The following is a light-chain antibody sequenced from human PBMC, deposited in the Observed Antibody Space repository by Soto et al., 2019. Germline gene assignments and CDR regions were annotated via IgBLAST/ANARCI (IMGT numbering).Light chain of an antibody. V-gene: IGKV3-15*01. CDR2: GAS. CDR1: QSISSN. J-gene: IGKJ3*01. Sequence: EIVMTQSPATLSVSPGERATLSCRASQSISSNLAWYQQKPGQAPRLLIYGASTRATGILARFSGSGSGTEFTLTISRLQSEDFAVYYCQHYGSSRGFGPGTKVDIK. CDR3: QHYGSSRG.